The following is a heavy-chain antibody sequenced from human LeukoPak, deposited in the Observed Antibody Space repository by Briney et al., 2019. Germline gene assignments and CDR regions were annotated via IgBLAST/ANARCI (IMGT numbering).Heavy chain of an antibody. Sequence: ASVKVSCKASGYSFTNFGITWVRQAPGQGLQWMGWTSPYEDYPTYAQKFQGRVTMTTETSTNTAYMELRSLTSDDTAVYYCAKVDPPIIEGGRGEAFDVWGQGTLFTVSS. CDR2: TSPYEDYP. D-gene: IGHD1-26*01. J-gene: IGHJ3*01. CDR1: GYSFTNFG. CDR3: AKVDPPIIEGGRGEAFDV. V-gene: IGHV1-18*01.